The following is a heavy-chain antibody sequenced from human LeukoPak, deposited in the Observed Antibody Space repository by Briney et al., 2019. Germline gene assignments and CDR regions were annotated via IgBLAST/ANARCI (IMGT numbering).Heavy chain of an antibody. CDR2: INSDGSST. CDR3: AKDFGELASYYMDV. V-gene: IGHV3-74*01. Sequence: PGGSLRLSCAASGFTFSRYWMHWVRQAPGKGLVWVSRINSDGSSTSYADSVRGRFTISRGNAKNTLYLQMNSLRAGDTAVYYCAKDFGELASYYMDVWGKGTTVTVSS. J-gene: IGHJ6*03. D-gene: IGHD3-10*01. CDR1: GFTFSRYW.